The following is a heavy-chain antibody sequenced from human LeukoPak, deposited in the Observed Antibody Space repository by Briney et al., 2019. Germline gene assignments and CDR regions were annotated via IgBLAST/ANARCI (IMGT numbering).Heavy chain of an antibody. CDR1: GFTFSSYA. CDR3: AKRYCSSTSCSGGKYYYGMDV. Sequence: PGGSLRLSCAASGFTFSSYAMSWVRQAPGKGLGWVSAISGSGGSTYYADSVKGRFTISRDNSKNTLYLQMNSLRAEDTAVYYCAKRYCSSTSCSGGKYYYGMDVWGQGTTVTVSS. D-gene: IGHD2-2*01. CDR2: ISGSGGST. V-gene: IGHV3-23*01. J-gene: IGHJ6*02.